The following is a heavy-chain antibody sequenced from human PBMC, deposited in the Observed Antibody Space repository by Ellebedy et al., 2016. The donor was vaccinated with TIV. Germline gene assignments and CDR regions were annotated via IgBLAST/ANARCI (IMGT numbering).Heavy chain of an antibody. J-gene: IGHJ6*03. Sequence: GESLKISCAASGFTFSSYAMHWVRQAPGKGLEWVAVISYDGSNKYYADSVKGRFTISRDNSKNTLYLQMNSLRAEDTAVYYCARDLQDIVVVPAAPYYYYYYMDVWGKGTTVTVSS. CDR1: GFTFSSYA. CDR3: ARDLQDIVVVPAAPYYYYYYMDV. D-gene: IGHD2-2*01. CDR2: ISYDGSNK. V-gene: IGHV3-30-3*01.